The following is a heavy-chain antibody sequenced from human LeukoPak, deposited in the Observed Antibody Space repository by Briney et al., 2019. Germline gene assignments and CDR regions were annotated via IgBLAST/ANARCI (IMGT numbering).Heavy chain of an antibody. V-gene: IGHV3-53*01. J-gene: IGHJ3*02. Sequence: GGSLRLSCAASGFTFSIYSMNWVRQAPGKGLEWVSINYSGGSTFYADSVKGRFTISRDNSKNTLYLQMNSLRAEDTAVYYCARGGSYLSAFDIWGQGTMVTVSS. CDR3: ARGGSYLSAFDI. CDR2: NYSGGST. D-gene: IGHD1-26*01. CDR1: GFTFSIYS.